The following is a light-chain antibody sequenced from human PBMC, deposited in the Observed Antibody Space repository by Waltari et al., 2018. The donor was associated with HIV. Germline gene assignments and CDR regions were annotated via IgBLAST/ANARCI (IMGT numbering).Light chain of an antibody. CDR1: QSISYSSKNKNY. Sequence: DIVLTQSPDYLPVSLGERATMNCTSSQSISYSSKNKNYLVWYQQKSGQTPKKVIYWASTRETGVPDRFSGSGSGTDFTLTISSLQTEDVAIYYCQQYYSLPITFGQGTRLDIK. CDR2: WAS. CDR3: QQYYSLPIT. V-gene: IGKV4-1*01. J-gene: IGKJ5*01.